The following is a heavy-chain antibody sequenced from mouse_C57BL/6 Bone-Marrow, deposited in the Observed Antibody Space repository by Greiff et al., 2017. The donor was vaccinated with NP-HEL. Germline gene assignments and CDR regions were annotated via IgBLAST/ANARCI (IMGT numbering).Heavy chain of an antibody. J-gene: IGHJ2*01. CDR1: GYTFTNYW. D-gene: IGHD1-1*01. CDR3: ARYYYGSGYFDY. Sequence: QVHVKQPGAELVKPGASVKLSCKASGYTFTNYWMHWVKQRPGRGLEWIGRIDPNSGGTTYNEKFKSKATLTVDKPSSTAYMQLSSLTSEDSAVYYCARYYYGSGYFDYWGQGTTLTVSS. CDR2: IDPNSGGT. V-gene: IGHV1-72*01.